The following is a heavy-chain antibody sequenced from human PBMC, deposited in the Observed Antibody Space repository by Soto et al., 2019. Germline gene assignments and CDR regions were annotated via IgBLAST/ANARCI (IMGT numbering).Heavy chain of an antibody. V-gene: IGHV1-18*01. CDR1: GYTFTSYG. CDR2: ISAYNGNT. D-gene: IGHD2-2*01. Sequence: QVQLVQSGAEVKKPGASVKVSCQASGYTFTSYGISWVRQAPGQGLEWMGWISAYNGNTNYAQKLQGRVTMTTDTSTSTAYMELRSLRSDDTAVYYCARYDRYCSSTSCYQFDYWGQGTLVTVSS. CDR3: ARYDRYCSSTSCYQFDY. J-gene: IGHJ4*02.